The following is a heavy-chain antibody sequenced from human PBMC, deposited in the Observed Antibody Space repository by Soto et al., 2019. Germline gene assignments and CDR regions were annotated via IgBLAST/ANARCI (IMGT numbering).Heavy chain of an antibody. J-gene: IGHJ6*02. Sequence: GGSLRLSCAASGFTFSSYAMSWVRQAPGKGLEWVSGISGSGGSTYYADSVKGRFTISRDNSKNTLYLQMNSLRAEDTAVYYSARDQRYDFWSGYYRDYGMDVWGQGTTVTVSS. D-gene: IGHD3-3*01. CDR3: ARDQRYDFWSGYYRDYGMDV. CDR1: GFTFSSYA. CDR2: ISGSGGST. V-gene: IGHV3-23*01.